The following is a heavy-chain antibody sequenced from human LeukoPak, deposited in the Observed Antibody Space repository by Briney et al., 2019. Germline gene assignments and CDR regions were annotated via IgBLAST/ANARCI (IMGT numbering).Heavy chain of an antibody. Sequence: TGGSLRLSCAASGFTFSSYGMHWVRQAPGKGLEWVAVISYDGSSKYYADSVKGRFAISRDNSKNTLYLQMNSLRPEDTAVYYCAKVQYSSSSLNDYYYGMDVWGQGTTVTVSS. CDR2: ISYDGSSK. J-gene: IGHJ6*02. CDR3: AKVQYSSSSLNDYYYGMDV. D-gene: IGHD6-6*01. V-gene: IGHV3-30*18. CDR1: GFTFSSYG.